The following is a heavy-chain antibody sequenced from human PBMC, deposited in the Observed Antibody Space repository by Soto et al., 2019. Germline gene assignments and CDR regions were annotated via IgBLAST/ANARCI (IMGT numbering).Heavy chain of an antibody. CDR1: GGSISTYY. J-gene: IGHJ6*02. V-gene: IGHV4-59*01. CDR2: VYHSGST. Sequence: QVQLQESGPGLVKPSETLSLNCTVSGGSISTYYWSWIRLPPGKGLEWIGYVYHSGSTNYNPSLKSRVTISVDTSKNQFFLRLKSVTAADTAVYYCARDGTPNNYYSSAMDLWGQGTTVTVSS. D-gene: IGHD6-13*01. CDR3: ARDGTPNNYYSSAMDL.